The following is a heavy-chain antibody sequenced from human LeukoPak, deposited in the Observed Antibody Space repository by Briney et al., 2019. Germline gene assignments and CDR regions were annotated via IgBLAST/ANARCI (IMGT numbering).Heavy chain of an antibody. CDR2: VRGVAVST. CDR1: GLTFTTNA. Sequence: GGPRKPSWVAPGLTFTTNALSWVRKAPGKGLGWFSTVRGVAVSTYYADSVNGRFTISRDSSKSTLYLQMNSLRAEDTAVYYCAKALTAPGPSITGTTGTRDYWGQGTLVTVSS. V-gene: IGHV3-23*01. J-gene: IGHJ4*02. D-gene: IGHD1-7*01. CDR3: AKALTAPGPSITGTTGTRDY.